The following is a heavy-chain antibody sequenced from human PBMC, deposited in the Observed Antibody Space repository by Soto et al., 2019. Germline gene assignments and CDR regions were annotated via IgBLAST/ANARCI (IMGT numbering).Heavy chain of an antibody. CDR2: ISSSSSYT. Sequence: GGSLRLSCAASGFTFSDYYMSWIRQAPGKGLEWVSYISSSSSYTNYADSVKGRFTISRDNAKNSLYLQMNSLRAEDTAVYYCARGTLDSSGYYHYYYGMDVWGQGTTVTVSS. J-gene: IGHJ6*02. V-gene: IGHV3-11*06. D-gene: IGHD3-22*01. CDR3: ARGTLDSSGYYHYYYGMDV. CDR1: GFTFSDYY.